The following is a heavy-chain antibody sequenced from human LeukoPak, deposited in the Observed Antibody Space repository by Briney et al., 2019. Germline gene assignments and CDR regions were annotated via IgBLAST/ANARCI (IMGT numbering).Heavy chain of an antibody. V-gene: IGHV1-46*01. J-gene: IGHJ6*03. CDR3: ARDKGRVRAAAGIYYYYYYMDV. CDR2: INPSGDFT. CDR1: GYTFSGFY. D-gene: IGHD6-13*01. Sequence: ASVKVSCKASGYTFSGFYIHWVRQAPGQGLEWMGIINPSGDFTSYAQKFQGRVTMTKDTSTSTAYMELSSLRSEDTAVYYCARDKGRVRAAAGIYYYYYYMDVWGKGTTVTISS.